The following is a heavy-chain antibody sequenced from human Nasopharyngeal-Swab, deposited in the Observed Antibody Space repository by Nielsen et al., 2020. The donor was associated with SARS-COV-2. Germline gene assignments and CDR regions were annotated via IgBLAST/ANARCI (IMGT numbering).Heavy chain of an antibody. CDR1: GFTFTSSA. J-gene: IGHJ4*02. CDR3: ARDRGLAEPSLGDY. CDR2: IVVGSGNT. V-gene: IGHV1-58*01. D-gene: IGHD3-10*01. Sequence: SVKVSCKASGFTFTSSAVQWVRQARGQRLEWIGWIVVGSGNTNYAQKFQERVTITRDMSTSTAYMELSSLRSEDTAVYYCARDRGLAEPSLGDYWGQGTLVTVSS.